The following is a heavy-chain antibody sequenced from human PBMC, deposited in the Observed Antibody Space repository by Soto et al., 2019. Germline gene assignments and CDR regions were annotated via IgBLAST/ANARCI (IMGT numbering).Heavy chain of an antibody. J-gene: IGHJ5*02. D-gene: IGHD2-15*01. CDR1: GGSISSGGYY. CDR2: IYYSGST. CDR3: ARDTYCSGGSCYSGFAWFDP. V-gene: IGHV4-31*03. Sequence: SETLSLTCTVSGGSISSGGYYWSWIRQHPGKGLEWIGYIYYSGSTYYNPSLKSRVTISVDTSKNQFSLKLSSVTAADTAVYYCARDTYCSGGSCYSGFAWFDPWGQGTLVTVSS.